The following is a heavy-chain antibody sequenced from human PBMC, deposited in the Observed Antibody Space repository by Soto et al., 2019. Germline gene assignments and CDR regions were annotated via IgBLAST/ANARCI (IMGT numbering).Heavy chain of an antibody. J-gene: IGHJ4*02. D-gene: IGHD5-12*01. Sequence: EVQLVESGGGLVQPGGSLRLSCAASGFTFNSYWIHWVRRAPGKGLVWVSRINFDGTTTNYADSVKGRFTISRDNAKNTLYLQMNSLRDEDTAVYYCARGGFRQWLLDYWGQGSLVTVSS. CDR1: GFTFNSYW. CDR2: INFDGTTT. CDR3: ARGGFRQWLLDY. V-gene: IGHV3-74*01.